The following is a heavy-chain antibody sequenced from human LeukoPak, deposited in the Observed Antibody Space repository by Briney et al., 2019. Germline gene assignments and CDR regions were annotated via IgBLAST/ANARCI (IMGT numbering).Heavy chain of an antibody. V-gene: IGHV3-23*01. J-gene: IGHJ4*02. CDR1: GFTFSSYA. CDR2: ISGSGGST. Sequence: GGSLRLSCAASGFTFSSYAMSWVCQAPGKGLEWVSAISGSGGSTYYADSVKGRFTISRDNSKNTLYLQMNSLRAEDTAVYYCAKATSQLLWFGEASHFDYWGQGTLVTVSS. CDR3: AKATSQLLWFGEASHFDY. D-gene: IGHD3-10*01.